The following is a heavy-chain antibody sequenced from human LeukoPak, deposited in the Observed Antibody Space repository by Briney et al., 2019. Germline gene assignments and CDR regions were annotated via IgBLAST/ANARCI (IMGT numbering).Heavy chain of an antibody. CDR2: ISYDGSNK. Sequence: GGSLRLSCAAPGFTFSSYAMHWVRQAPGKGLEWVAVISYDGSNKYYTDSVKGRFTISRDNSKNTLYLQMNSLRAEDTAVYYCATEFPADYWGQGTLVTVSS. D-gene: IGHD2-21*01. CDR1: GFTFSSYA. J-gene: IGHJ4*02. V-gene: IGHV3-30-3*01. CDR3: ATEFPADY.